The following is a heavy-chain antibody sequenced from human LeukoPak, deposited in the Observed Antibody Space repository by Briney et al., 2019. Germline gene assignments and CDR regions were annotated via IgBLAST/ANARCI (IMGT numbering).Heavy chain of an antibody. Sequence: SETLSLTCTVSGGSISSSSYYWGWTRQPPGKGLEWIGSIYYSGSTYYNPSLKSRVTISVDTSKNQFSLKLSSVTAADTAVYYCARHSGGYQAFDIWGQGTMVTVSS. CDR1: GGSISSSSYY. V-gene: IGHV4-39*01. CDR3: ARHSGGYQAFDI. J-gene: IGHJ3*02. CDR2: IYYSGST. D-gene: IGHD5-12*01.